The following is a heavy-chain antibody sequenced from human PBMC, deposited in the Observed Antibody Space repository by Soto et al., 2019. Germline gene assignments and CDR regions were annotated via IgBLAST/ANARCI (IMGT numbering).Heavy chain of an antibody. J-gene: IGHJ4*02. CDR2: ISYDGSNK. Sequence: GGSLRLSCAASGFTFSSYGMHWVRQAPGKGLEWVAVISYDGSNKYYADSVKGRFTISRDNSKNTLYLQMNSLRAEDTAVYYCAKDLRPLDEGVGHSGGSCYLLDWGQGTLVTVSS. CDR1: GFTFSSYG. CDR3: AKDLRPLDEGVGHSGGSCYLLD. D-gene: IGHD2-15*01. V-gene: IGHV3-30*18.